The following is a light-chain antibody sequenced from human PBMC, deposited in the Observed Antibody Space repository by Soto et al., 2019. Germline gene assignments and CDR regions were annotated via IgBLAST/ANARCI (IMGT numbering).Light chain of an antibody. CDR2: GAS. CDR3: QQYNNWPPLT. CDR1: QSVGSN. Sequence: EIVMTQFPDTLSVSPGESATLSCRASQSVGSNLAWYQQKPGQAPRLLIYGASTRATGTPARFSASGSGTEFTLTISSLQSEDFAVYYCQQYNNWPPLTLGGGTKVDIK. V-gene: IGKV3D-15*01. J-gene: IGKJ4*01.